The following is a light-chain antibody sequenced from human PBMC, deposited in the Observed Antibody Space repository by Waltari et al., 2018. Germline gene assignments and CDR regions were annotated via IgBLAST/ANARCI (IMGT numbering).Light chain of an antibody. V-gene: IGLV1-40*01. J-gene: IGLJ2*01. CDR2: GTS. CDR1: GSNPGAGHD. Sequence: QSVLTQPPSVSGAPGQRVSIPCTGDGSNPGAGHDVHWYQQHPGKAPKLPIYGTSTRPPGVPDRFFGSQSGTSASLAITALQAEDEAEYYCQSYDTSLSVVFGGGTKLTVL. CDR3: QSYDTSLSVV.